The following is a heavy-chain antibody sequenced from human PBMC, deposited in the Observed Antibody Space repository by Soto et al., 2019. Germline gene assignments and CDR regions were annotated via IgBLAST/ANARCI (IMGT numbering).Heavy chain of an antibody. CDR1: GFIFKDFA. Sequence: EVQLFESGGGLVEPGESLRLSCAASGFIFKDFAMSWVRQAPGKGLEWVSTITTSDDITYSADSVRGRFTISRDNSVNTLFVQMSSLRGDDTATYYCTKGDSSGYFDPAAGYSTPDHWGQGTLVTVSS. V-gene: IGHV3-23*01. J-gene: IGHJ5*02. D-gene: IGHD2-15*01. CDR2: ITTSDDIT. CDR3: TKGDSSGYFDPAAGYSTPDH.